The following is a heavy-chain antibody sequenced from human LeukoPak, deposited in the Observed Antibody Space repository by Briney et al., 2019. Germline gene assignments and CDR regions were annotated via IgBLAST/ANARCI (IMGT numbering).Heavy chain of an antibody. V-gene: IGHV3-53*01. J-gene: IGHJ4*02. CDR3: AKIRGDSTGWVLDY. Sequence: GGSLRLSCTASGFTVSSNYMNWVRQAPGKGLEWVSIIYSAGNTYYADSVKGRFTISRDNSKSTLYLQMNSLTAEDTAIYFCAKIRGDSTGWVLDYWGQGILGAVSS. D-gene: IGHD3-22*01. CDR2: IYSAGNT. CDR1: GFTVSSNY.